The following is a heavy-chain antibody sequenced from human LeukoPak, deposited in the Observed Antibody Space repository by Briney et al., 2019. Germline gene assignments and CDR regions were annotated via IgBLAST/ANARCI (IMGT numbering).Heavy chain of an antibody. V-gene: IGHV3-66*01. D-gene: IGHD3-22*01. CDR2: IYSGGST. Sequence: GGSLRLSCAASGFTVSSNYMSWVRQAPGKGLEWVSVIYSGGSTYYADSVKGRFTISRDNSKNTLYLQMNSLRAEDTAVYHCARDYYDSSGAGSLWGQGTLVTVSS. J-gene: IGHJ4*02. CDR1: GFTVSSNY. CDR3: ARDYYDSSGAGSL.